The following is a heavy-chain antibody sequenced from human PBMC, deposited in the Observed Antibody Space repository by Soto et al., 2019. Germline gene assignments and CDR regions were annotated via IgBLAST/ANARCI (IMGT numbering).Heavy chain of an antibody. D-gene: IGHD6-13*01. Sequence: ASVKVSCKASGYTFTGYYMHWVRQAPGQGLEWMGWINPNGGGTNYAQKFQGRVTMTRDTSISTAYMELSRLRSDDTAVYYCARSSSWSRRGSPRFDYWGQGTLVTVSS. CDR1: GYTFTGYY. CDR2: INPNGGGT. J-gene: IGHJ4*02. CDR3: ARSSSWSRRGSPRFDY. V-gene: IGHV1-2*02.